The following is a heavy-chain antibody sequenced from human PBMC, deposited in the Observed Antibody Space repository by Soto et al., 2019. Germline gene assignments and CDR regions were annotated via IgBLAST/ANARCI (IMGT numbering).Heavy chain of an antibody. D-gene: IGHD2-21*02. CDR3: ARQRTSVVTQAYFDV. V-gene: IGHV4-39*01. CDR1: GGSISSGGYY. Sequence: PSETLSLTCTVSGGSISSGGYYWSWIRQHPGKGLEWIGSIYYSGSTYNNPSLRSRVSMSIDTSKDQFSLKLKSVTAADTTLYFCARQRTSVVTQAYFDVWGPGSLVTVSS. CDR2: IYYSGST. J-gene: IGHJ4*02.